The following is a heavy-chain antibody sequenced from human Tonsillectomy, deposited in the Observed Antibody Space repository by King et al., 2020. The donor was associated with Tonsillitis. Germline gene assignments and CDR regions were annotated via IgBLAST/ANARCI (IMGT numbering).Heavy chain of an antibody. CDR3: ARDRFGDYTR. CDR1: GLIVSSNY. CDR2: LYNSGAT. D-gene: IGHD4-17*01. V-gene: IGHV3-53*01. J-gene: IGHJ4*02. Sequence: VQLVESGGGLIQPGGSVRLSFSGPGLIVSSNYMSWVRQVPGKGLEWVSVLYNSGATYYADSVKGRCTISSDNSKHTLFLEMNGIRAEDTAIYYCARDRFGDYTRWGPGTLVTVSS.